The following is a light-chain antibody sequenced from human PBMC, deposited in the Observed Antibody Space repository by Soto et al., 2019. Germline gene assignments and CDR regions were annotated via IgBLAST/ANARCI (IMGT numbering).Light chain of an antibody. V-gene: IGKV3-15*01. Sequence: EIAMTQSPAALSLFPGKRATLSCRASQGVTSNLAWYQQKPGQAPRLLIYGASTRATGIPARFSGSGSGTEFTLTISSLQSEEFAVYYCQQYNDWPRTFGQGTKVDIK. CDR3: QQYNDWPRT. CDR2: GAS. CDR1: QGVTSN. J-gene: IGKJ1*01.